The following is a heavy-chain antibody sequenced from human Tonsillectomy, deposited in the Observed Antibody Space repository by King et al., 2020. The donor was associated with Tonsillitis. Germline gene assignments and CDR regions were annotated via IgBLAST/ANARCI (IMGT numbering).Heavy chain of an antibody. V-gene: IGHV3-23*04. J-gene: IGHJ4*02. CDR1: GFTFSSYA. Sequence: VQLVESGGGLVQPGGSLRLSCAASGFTFSSYAMSWVRQAPGKGLEWVSAISGSGGSSYYAASVKGRFTISRDNSKNTLYLKMNSLRAEDTAIYYCAKGHDFWSGIDYWGQGTLVTVSS. CDR2: ISGSGGSS. CDR3: AKGHDFWSGIDY. D-gene: IGHD3-3*01.